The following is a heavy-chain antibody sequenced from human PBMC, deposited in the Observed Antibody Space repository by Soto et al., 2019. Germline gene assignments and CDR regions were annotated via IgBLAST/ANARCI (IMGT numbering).Heavy chain of an antibody. D-gene: IGHD1-1*01. V-gene: IGHV4-59*01. CDR1: GGSMSRYY. Sequence: SETLSLTCTVSGGSMSRYYWTWIRQPPGKGLEWIGNIHYTGSTNYNPSLKSRVTTLLGTSTSQFSLKVSSVTAADTAVYYCARDLTISSTDGPLDPWGHGTLVTVPS. CDR3: ARDLTISSTDGPLDP. J-gene: IGHJ5*02. CDR2: IHYTGST.